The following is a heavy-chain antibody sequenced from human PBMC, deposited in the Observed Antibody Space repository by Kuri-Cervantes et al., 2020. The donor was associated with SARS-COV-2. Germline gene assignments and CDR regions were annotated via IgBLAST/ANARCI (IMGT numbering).Heavy chain of an antibody. CDR1: LYSISSGYY. CDR3: ARRVAAGTILLDY. V-gene: IGHV4-38-2*01. J-gene: IGHJ4*02. Sequence: SQTLSLTCAVSLYSISSGYYWGWIRQPPGKGLEWIGSIYHSGSTYYNPSLKSRVTIPVDTSKNQFSLKLSSVTAADTAVYYCARRVAAGTILLDYWGQGTLVTVSS. CDR2: IYHSGST. D-gene: IGHD6-13*01.